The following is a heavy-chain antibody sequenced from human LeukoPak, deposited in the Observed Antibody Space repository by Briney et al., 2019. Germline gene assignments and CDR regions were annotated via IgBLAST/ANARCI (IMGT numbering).Heavy chain of an antibody. V-gene: IGHV1-2*02. CDR2: INPNSGGT. D-gene: IGHD3-22*01. Sequence: GASVTVSFTASGYTFTGYYMHWVRQAPGQGLEWMGWINPNSGGTNYAQKFQGRVTMTRDTSISTAYMELSRLRSDDTAVYYCARDPPYDSRGYDAFDIWGQGTMVTVSS. CDR1: GYTFTGYY. J-gene: IGHJ3*02. CDR3: ARDPPYDSRGYDAFDI.